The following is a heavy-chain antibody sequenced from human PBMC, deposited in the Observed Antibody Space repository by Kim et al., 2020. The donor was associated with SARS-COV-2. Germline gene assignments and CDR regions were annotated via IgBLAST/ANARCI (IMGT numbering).Heavy chain of an antibody. D-gene: IGHD6-13*01. J-gene: IGHJ4*02. CDR1: GFTFSDYY. CDR2: ISSSSSYT. CDR3: AREVSYSSSWDPYYYFDY. Sequence: GGSLRLSCAASGFTFSDYYMSWIRQAPGKGLEWVSYISSSSSYTNYADSVKGRFTISRDNAKNSLYLQMNSLRAEDTAVYYCAREVSYSSSWDPYYYFDYWGQGTLVTVSS. V-gene: IGHV3-11*06.